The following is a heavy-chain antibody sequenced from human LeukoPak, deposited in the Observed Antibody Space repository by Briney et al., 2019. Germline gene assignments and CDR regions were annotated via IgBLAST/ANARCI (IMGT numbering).Heavy chain of an antibody. CDR2: INAGNGDT. V-gene: IGHV1-3*01. Sequence: GAPVKVSCKASGYTFTKYVAHWVRQAPGQRPEWMGWINAGNGDTKYSQNFQDRVTITRDTSANTAYMELSSLTSEDTALYYCARDDCGDTCYPGGYWGQGTLVTVSS. CDR1: GYTFTKYV. D-gene: IGHD2-21*01. J-gene: IGHJ4*02. CDR3: ARDDCGDTCYPGGY.